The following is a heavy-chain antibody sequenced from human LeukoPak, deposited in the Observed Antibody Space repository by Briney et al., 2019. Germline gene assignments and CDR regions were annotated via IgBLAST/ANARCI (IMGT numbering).Heavy chain of an antibody. CDR3: ARVIVGAAYDAFDI. CDR1: GFTFRSYW. J-gene: IGHJ3*02. CDR2: IKQDGTEK. V-gene: IGHV3-7*01. D-gene: IGHD1-26*01. Sequence: GGSLRLSCETSGFTFRSYWMTWVRQAPGKGLEWVANIKQDGTEKYYVDSVKGRFTISRDNARNFLSLQMNSLRAEDTAVYYCARVIVGAAYDAFDIWGLGTLVTVSS.